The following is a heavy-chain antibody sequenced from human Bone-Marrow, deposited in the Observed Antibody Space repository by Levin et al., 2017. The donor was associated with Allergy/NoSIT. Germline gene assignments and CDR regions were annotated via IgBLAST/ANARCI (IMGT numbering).Heavy chain of an antibody. V-gene: IGHV4-59*01. Sequence: SETLSLTCTVSGGSISSYYWSWIRQPPGKGLEWIGYIYYSGSTNYNPSLKSRVTISVDTSKNQFSLKLSSVTAADTAVYYCARIIAAAGSLFFDYRGQGTLVTVSS. D-gene: IGHD6-13*01. CDR3: ARIIAAAGSLFFDY. CDR1: GGSISSYY. J-gene: IGHJ4*02. CDR2: IYYSGST.